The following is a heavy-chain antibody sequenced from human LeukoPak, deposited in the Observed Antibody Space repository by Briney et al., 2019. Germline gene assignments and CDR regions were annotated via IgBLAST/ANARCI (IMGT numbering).Heavy chain of an antibody. CDR3: ARDGSGSYYTTAYFDY. CDR1: GFTFSSYG. J-gene: IGHJ4*02. CDR2: ISYDGSNK. V-gene: IGHV3-30*03. Sequence: PGRSLRLSCAASGFTFSSYGMHWVRQAPGKGLEWVAVISYDGSNKYYADSVKGRFTISRDNSKNTLYLQMNSLRAEDTAVYYCARDGSGSYYTTAYFDYWGQGTLVTVSS. D-gene: IGHD3-10*01.